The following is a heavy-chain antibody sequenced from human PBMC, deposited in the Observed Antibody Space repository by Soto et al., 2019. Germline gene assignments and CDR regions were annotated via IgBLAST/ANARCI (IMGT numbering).Heavy chain of an antibody. Sequence: SIPLSLDCTISSAYNSTVPRYCSCVRQHPGKFLEWIGYIYYSGSTYYNPSLKSRVTISVDTSKNQFSLKLSSVTAADTAVYYCARSGYSYGPNPLLYWGQGTLVTVSS. CDR3: ARSGYSYGPNPLLY. CDR2: IYYSGST. CDR1: SAYNSTVPRY. V-gene: IGHV4-31*03. J-gene: IGHJ4*02. D-gene: IGHD5-18*01.